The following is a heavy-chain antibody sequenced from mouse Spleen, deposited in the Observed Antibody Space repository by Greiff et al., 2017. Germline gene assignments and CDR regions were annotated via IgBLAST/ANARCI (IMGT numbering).Heavy chain of an antibody. J-gene: IGHJ2*01. Sequence: EVQLVESGGGLVKPGGSLKLSCAASGFTFSSYAMSWVRQTPEKRLEWVATISDGGSYTYYPDNVKGRFTISRDNAKNNLYLQMSHLKSEDTAMYYCARDRANWDVLDYWGQGTTLTVSS. CDR2: ISDGGSYT. CDR1: GFTFSSYA. CDR3: ARDRANWDVLDY. D-gene: IGHD4-1*01. V-gene: IGHV5-4*01.